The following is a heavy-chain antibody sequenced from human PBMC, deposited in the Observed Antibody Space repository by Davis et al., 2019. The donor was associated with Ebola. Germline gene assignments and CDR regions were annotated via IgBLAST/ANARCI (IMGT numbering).Heavy chain of an antibody. V-gene: IGHV5-51*01. CDR3: ARNTDY. CDR1: VITFSSYA. J-gene: IGHJ4*02. CDR2: IWPGDSET. Sequence: GGSLRLSCADSVITFSSYAMSWVRQAPGKGLEWMGIIWPGDSETRYSPSFQGQVTISADKSINTAYLQWNTLKASDTAIYYCARNTDYWGQGTQVTVSS.